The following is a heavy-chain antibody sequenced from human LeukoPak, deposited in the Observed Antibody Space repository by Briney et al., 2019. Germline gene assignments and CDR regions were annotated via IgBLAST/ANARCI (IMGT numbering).Heavy chain of an antibody. J-gene: IGHJ4*02. D-gene: IGHD5-24*01. CDR2: IYYSGSA. CDR1: GGSISSGDYY. CDR3: ARGRWLQLPDY. V-gene: IGHV4-61*08. Sequence: PSETLSLTCTVSGGSISSGDYYWGWIRQPPGKGLEWIGYIYYSGSADYNPSLKSRVTISVDTSKNQFSLKLSSVTAADTAVYYCARGRWLQLPDYWGQGTLVTVSS.